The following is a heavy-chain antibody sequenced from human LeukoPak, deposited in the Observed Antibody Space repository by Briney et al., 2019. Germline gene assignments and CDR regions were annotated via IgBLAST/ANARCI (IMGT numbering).Heavy chain of an antibody. CDR2: ISGCNAIT. J-gene: IGHJ4*02. CDR1: GYTFSTYG. V-gene: IGHV1-18*01. Sequence: ASVKVSCKASGYTFSTYGIAWVRQAPGLGLEWMGWISGCNAITNYAQKFQGRVTMTTDTTTTTAYMELRSLRSDDTAVYYCARDGYFDFWGQGTLVTVSS. CDR3: ARDGYFDF.